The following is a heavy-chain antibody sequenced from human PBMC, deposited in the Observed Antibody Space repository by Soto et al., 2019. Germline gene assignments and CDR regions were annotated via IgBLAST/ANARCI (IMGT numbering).Heavy chain of an antibody. CDR1: GFTFTSSA. CDR2: IVVGSGNT. V-gene: IGHV1-58*01. J-gene: IGHJ3*02. Sequence: GASVKVSCKASGFTFTSSAVQWVRQARGQRLEWIGWIVVGSGNTNYAQKFQERVTVTRDMSTSTAYMELSSLRSEDTAVYYCAAGIGAPVAFDIWGQGTMVTVSS. D-gene: IGHD4-17*01. CDR3: AAGIGAPVAFDI.